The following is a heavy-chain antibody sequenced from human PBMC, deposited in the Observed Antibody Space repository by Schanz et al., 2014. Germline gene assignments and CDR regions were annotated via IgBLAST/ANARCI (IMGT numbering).Heavy chain of an antibody. CDR2: IKSRSDGGTT. V-gene: IGHV3-15*01. Sequence: EAQVVESGGGLVKPGGSLRLSCVASGFTFSNAWMNWVRQGPGNRLEWVGRIKSRSDGGTTDYAAPVKGRFIISRDDSRNTLXLQMSGLKTEDTAVYYCSTTPNFYASGTYSWFDPWGQGTRVTVSS. CDR1: GFTFSNAW. D-gene: IGHD3-10*01. CDR3: STTPNFYASGTYSWFDP. J-gene: IGHJ5*02.